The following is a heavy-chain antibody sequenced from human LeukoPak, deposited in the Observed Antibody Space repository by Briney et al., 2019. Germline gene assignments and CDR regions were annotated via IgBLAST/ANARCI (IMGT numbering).Heavy chain of an antibody. Sequence: PGGSLRLSCAASGLTFSSYNMNWVRQAPGKGPEWVAYITASDTTKYYADSVKGRFTISRDNTKNSLSLQLNGLRAEDTAVYYCARDGTAPGLYFDLWGQGTLVTVSS. D-gene: IGHD6-13*01. CDR3: ARDGTAPGLYFDL. J-gene: IGHJ4*01. CDR2: ITASDTTK. V-gene: IGHV3-48*04. CDR1: GLTFSSYN.